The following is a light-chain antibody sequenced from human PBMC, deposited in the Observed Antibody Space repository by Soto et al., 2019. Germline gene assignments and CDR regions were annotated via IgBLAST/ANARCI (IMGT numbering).Light chain of an antibody. CDR3: QQFKRVPIT. V-gene: IGKV1-9*01. Sequence: QLNQAPSFLTPSVGDRVTSNXRASHGITTYLSWYRQKPGXAPKXXXADXSTLQTGCPSRLSGSGSATDFTLTISSRQPDDFEAYYWQQFKRVPITFGGGTKVDIK. J-gene: IGKJ4*02. CDR2: DXS. CDR1: HGITTY.